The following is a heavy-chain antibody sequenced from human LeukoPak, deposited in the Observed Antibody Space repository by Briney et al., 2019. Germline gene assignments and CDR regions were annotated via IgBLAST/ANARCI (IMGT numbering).Heavy chain of an antibody. J-gene: IGHJ5*02. CDR3: VRDRAVAGTINWLDP. V-gene: IGHV6-1*01. Sequence: SQTLSLTCAISGDSVSSNSATWNWIRQSPSRGLEWLGRTYYRSKWYNDYALSVKSRITVNPDTSKNQFSLHLNSVTPEDTAVYYCVRDRAVAGTINWLDPWGQGTLVTVSS. CDR1: GDSVSSNSAT. D-gene: IGHD6-19*01. CDR2: TYYRSKWYN.